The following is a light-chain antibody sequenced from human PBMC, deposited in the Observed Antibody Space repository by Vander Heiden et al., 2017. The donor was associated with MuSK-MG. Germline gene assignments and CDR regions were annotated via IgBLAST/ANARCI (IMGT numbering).Light chain of an antibody. J-gene: IGLJ3*02. V-gene: IGLV1-44*01. CDR3: AAWDDSLNGWV. Sequence: QSVLTQPPSASGTPGQRVTISCSGSSSNIGSNTVNGYQQLPGTAPKLLIYSNNQRPSGVPDRFSGSKSGTSASLAISGLQAEDEADYYCAAWDDSLNGWVFGGGTKLTVL. CDR2: SNN. CDR1: SSNIGSNT.